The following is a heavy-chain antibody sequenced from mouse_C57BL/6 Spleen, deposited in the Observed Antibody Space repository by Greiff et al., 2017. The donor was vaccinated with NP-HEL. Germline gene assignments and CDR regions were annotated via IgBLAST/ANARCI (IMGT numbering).Heavy chain of an antibody. V-gene: IGHV1-69*01. CDR3: VTGTYAMDY. Sequence: QVQLQQPGAELVMPGASVKLSCKASGYTFTSYWMHWVKQRPGQGLEWIGEIDPSDSYTNYNQKFKGKSTLTVDKSSSTAYMQLSRLTSEDSAVYYCVTGTYAMDYWGQGTSVTVSS. D-gene: IGHD4-1*01. CDR2: IDPSDSYT. CDR1: GYTFTSYW. J-gene: IGHJ4*01.